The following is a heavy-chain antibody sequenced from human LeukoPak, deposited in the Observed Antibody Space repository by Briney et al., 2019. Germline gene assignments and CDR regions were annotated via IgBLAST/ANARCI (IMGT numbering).Heavy chain of an antibody. J-gene: IGHJ4*02. CDR1: GFTFSSYS. Sequence: PGGSLRLSCAASGFTFSSYSMNWVRQAPGKGLEWVSSISSSSSYIYYADSVKGRFTISRDNAKNSLYLQMNSLRAEDTAVYYCARVGGSLRFLEWLRGFDYWGQGTLVTVSS. V-gene: IGHV3-21*01. CDR3: ARVGGSLRFLEWLRGFDY. D-gene: IGHD3-3*01. CDR2: ISSSSSYI.